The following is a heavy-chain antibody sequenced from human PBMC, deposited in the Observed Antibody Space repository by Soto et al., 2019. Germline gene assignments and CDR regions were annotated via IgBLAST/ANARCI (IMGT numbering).Heavy chain of an antibody. V-gene: IGHV4-31*03. D-gene: IGHD4-4*01. J-gene: IGHJ6*02. CDR2: IYYSGST. CDR3: ARVGLYSNYAYYGMDV. CDR1: GGSISSGGYY. Sequence: ASETLSLTCTVSGGSISSGGYYWSWIRHHPGKGLEWIGYIYYSGSTYYNPSLKSRVTISVDTSKNQFSLKLSSVTAADTAVYYCARVGLYSNYAYYGMDVWGQGTTVTVSS.